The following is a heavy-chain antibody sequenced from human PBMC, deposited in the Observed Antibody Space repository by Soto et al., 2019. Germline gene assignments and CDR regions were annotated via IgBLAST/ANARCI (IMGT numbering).Heavy chain of an antibody. V-gene: IGHV4-34*01. J-gene: IGHJ5*02. Sequence: PSETLSLTCAVYGGSFSDNYWGWIRQPPGKGLEWLGEINHSGSTNHNPSLKSRVTILADTSKKQFSLRLSSVTAADTAVYYCARGRGEIQGPWGQGTLVTVSS. CDR3: ARGRGEIQGP. D-gene: IGHD3-16*01. CDR2: INHSGST. CDR1: GGSFSDNY.